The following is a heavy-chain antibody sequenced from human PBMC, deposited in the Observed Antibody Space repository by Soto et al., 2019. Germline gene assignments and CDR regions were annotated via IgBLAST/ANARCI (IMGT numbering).Heavy chain of an antibody. D-gene: IGHD6-19*01. CDR3: SKDLSSGWVEGAFDI. CDR1: GFTFSSYA. J-gene: IGHJ3*02. V-gene: IGHV3-23*01. Sequence: EVQLLESGGGLVQPGGSLRLSCAASGFTFSSYAMSWVRQAPGKGLEWVSAISGSGGSTYYADSVKGRFTISRDNSKNTVYLQKNSLRAEDTAVYYCSKDLSSGWVEGAFDIWGQGTMVTVSS. CDR2: ISGSGGST.